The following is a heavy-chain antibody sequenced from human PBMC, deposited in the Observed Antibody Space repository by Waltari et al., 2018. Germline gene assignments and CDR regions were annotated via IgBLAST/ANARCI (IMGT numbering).Heavy chain of an antibody. CDR2: IKHDGTTQ. V-gene: IGHV3-7*01. D-gene: IGHD2-15*01. Sequence: EIQVVESGGGLVQPGGSLRLSCTASGFTFSRDWMSWVRQAPGKGLGWVASIKHDGTTQFYLVSVKGRFTISRDNAQNTVYLQMNSLRVEDTALYYCARAVDVAVYWGQGTLVTVSS. CDR1: GFTFSRDW. CDR3: ARAVDVAVY. J-gene: IGHJ4*02.